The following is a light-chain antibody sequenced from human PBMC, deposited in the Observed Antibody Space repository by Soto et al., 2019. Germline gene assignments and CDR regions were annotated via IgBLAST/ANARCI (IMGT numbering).Light chain of an antibody. Sequence: DIVMTQSPDSLAVSLGERATINCKSSQSVLSSSNNKNYLAWYQQKPGQPPKVLIYWASTRESGVPDRFSGSGSGTDFTLKISRVEAEDVGVYYCMQGTHWPHPMYTFGQGTKVDIK. CDR3: MQGTHWPHPMYT. CDR1: QSVLSSSNNKNY. CDR2: WAS. J-gene: IGKJ2*01. V-gene: IGKV4-1*01.